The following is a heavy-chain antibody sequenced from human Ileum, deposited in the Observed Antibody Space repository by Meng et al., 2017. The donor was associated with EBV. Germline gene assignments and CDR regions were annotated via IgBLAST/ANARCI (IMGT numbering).Heavy chain of an antibody. CDR3: ARGAYFDY. Sequence: QLELEGSGLGRVKPSETLPLTCAGCGGSISSGGYSWPWIRQPPGKGLQWIGYIYYSGSAYYNPSLKSRVTLSVDRSTNQFSLNLSSVTAADTAVYYCARGAYFDYWGQGTLVTVSS. CDR2: IYYSGSA. CDR1: GGSISSGGYS. V-gene: IGHV4-30-2*01. J-gene: IGHJ4*02.